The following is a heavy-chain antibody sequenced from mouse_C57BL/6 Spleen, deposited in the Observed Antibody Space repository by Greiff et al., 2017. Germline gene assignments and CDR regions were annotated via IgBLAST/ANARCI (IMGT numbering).Heavy chain of an antibody. CDR1: GYTFTSYW. CDR3: AKGIYYDYDRCAY. V-gene: IGHV1-7*01. D-gene: IGHD2-4*01. Sequence: VKLMESGAELAKPGASVKLSCKASGYTFTSYWMHWVKQRPGQGLEWIGYINPSSGYTKYNQKFKDKATLTADKSSSTAYMQLSSLTYEDSAVYYCAKGIYYDYDRCAYWGQGTLVTVSA. CDR2: INPSSGYT. J-gene: IGHJ3*01.